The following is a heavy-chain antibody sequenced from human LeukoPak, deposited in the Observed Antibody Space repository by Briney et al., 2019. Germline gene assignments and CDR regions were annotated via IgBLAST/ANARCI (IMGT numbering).Heavy chain of an antibody. Sequence: SETLSLTCTASGGSISSYYWSWIRQPAGKGLEWIGRIYTSGSTNYNPSLKSRVTMSVDTSKNQFSLKLSSVTAADTAVYYCARGSSRRYYYHYMDVWGKGTTVTVSS. CDR2: IYTSGST. J-gene: IGHJ6*03. V-gene: IGHV4-4*07. CDR3: ARGSSRRYYYHYMDV. D-gene: IGHD6-6*01. CDR1: GGSISSYY.